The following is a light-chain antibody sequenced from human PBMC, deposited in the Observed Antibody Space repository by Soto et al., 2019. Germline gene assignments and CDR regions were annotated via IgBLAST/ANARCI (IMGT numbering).Light chain of an antibody. V-gene: IGKV1-33*01. CDR3: QQYDVLPLS. J-gene: IGKJ3*01. Sequence: DIQMTQSPSSLSASVGDRVTITCQASQDIGNYLNWYQQKPGKAPKLLISDASNLEVGVPLRFSGSGSGTHFTVTINSLQTEDIATYYCQQYDVLPLSFGPGTKADIK. CDR1: QDIGNY. CDR2: DAS.